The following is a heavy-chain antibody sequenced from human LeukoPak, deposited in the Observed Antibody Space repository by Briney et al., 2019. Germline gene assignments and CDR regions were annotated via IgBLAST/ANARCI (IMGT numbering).Heavy chain of an antibody. V-gene: IGHV3-74*01. D-gene: IGHD4-17*01. CDR2: INGDGSTT. CDR1: GLAFSTYW. Sequence: PGGSLRLSCAASGLAFSTYWMHWVRQAPGKGLVWVSRINGDGSTTYYADSVKGRFTISRDNARTTVYLQMNSLRAEDTAIYYCVRGAPYRDNSRYWGQGTLVTVST. J-gene: IGHJ4*02. CDR3: VRGAPYRDNSRY.